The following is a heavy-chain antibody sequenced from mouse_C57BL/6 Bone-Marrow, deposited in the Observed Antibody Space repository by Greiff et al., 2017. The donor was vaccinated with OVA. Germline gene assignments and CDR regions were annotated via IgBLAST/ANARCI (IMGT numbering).Heavy chain of an antibody. CDR2: IYPRSGNT. V-gene: IGHV1-81*01. CDR1: GYTFTSYG. D-gene: IGHD1-1*01. J-gene: IGHJ4*01. Sequence: QVQLQQSGAELARPGASVKLSCKASGYTFTSYGISWVKQRTGQGLEWIGEIYPRSGNTYYNEKFKGKATLTADKSSSTAYMELRSLTSEDSAVYFCARGGRIYYYGSPYAMDYWGQGTSVTVSS. CDR3: ARGGRIYYYGSPYAMDY.